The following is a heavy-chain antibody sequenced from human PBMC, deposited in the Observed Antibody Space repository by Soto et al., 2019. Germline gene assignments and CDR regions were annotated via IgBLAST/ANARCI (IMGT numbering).Heavy chain of an antibody. CDR1: GGSFSGYY. Sequence: PSETLSLTCAVYGGSFSGYYWSWIRQPPGKGLEWIGEINHSGSTNYNPSLKSRVTISVDTSKNQFSLKLSSVTAADTAVYYCARGRPDYDFWSGYFYYYYMAFWGKGTTVPVYS. CDR2: INHSGST. CDR3: ARGRPDYDFWSGYFYYYYMAF. D-gene: IGHD3-3*01. J-gene: IGHJ6*03. V-gene: IGHV4-34*01.